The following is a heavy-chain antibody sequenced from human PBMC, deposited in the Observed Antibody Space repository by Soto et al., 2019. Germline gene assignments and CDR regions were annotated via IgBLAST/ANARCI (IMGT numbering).Heavy chain of an antibody. CDR2: IYSGGST. D-gene: IGHD6-13*01. V-gene: IGHV3-66*01. CDR3: ARDGTAAARPYGMDV. Sequence: EVQLVESGGGLDQPGGSLRLSCAASGFTVSSNYMSWVRQAPGKGLEWVSVIYSGGSTYYADSVKGRFTISRDNSKNTLYLQMNILRAEDTAVYYCARDGTAAARPYGMDVWGQGTTVTVSS. J-gene: IGHJ6*02. CDR1: GFTVSSNY.